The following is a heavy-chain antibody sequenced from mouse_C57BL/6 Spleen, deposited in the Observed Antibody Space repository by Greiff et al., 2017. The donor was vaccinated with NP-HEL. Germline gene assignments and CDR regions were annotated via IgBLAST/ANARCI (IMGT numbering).Heavy chain of an antibody. V-gene: IGHV1-50*01. D-gene: IGHD1-1*01. CDR3: ARTPSSPYWYFDV. Sequence: QVQLKQPGAELVKPGASVKLSCKASGYTFTSYWMQWVKQRPGQGLEWIGEIDPSDSYTNYNQKFKGKATLTVDTSSSTAYMQLSSLTSEDSAVYYCARTPSSPYWYFDVWGTGTTVTVSS. CDR1: GYTFTSYW. CDR2: IDPSDSYT. J-gene: IGHJ1*03.